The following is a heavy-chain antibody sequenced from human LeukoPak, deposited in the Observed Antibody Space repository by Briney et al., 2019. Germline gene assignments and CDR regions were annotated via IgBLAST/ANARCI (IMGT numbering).Heavy chain of an antibody. V-gene: IGHV4-4*02. CDR2: ISHSGTT. CDR3: ARDGGSDQYYFDN. J-gene: IGHJ4*02. CDR1: GASISRPYW. Sequence: SETLSLTCGVSGASISRPYWWSWVRQPPGKGLEWIAEISHSGTTHYNPSLKSRVIISVDKSKNQVFLKLNSVTAADTAMYYCARDGGSDQYYFDNWGQGTLVTVSS. D-gene: IGHD6-19*01.